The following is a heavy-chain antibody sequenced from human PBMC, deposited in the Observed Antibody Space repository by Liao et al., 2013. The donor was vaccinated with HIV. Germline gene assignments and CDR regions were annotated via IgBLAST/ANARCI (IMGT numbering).Heavy chain of an antibody. Sequence: QVHLQESGPGLVKPSETLSLTCTVSGGSVSGYYWSWIRQPAGRGLEWIGRIYTSGNTNYNPSLKSRVTMSVDTSKNQFSLKMTSVTAADTAVYYCAARITISGVAIPHALDVWGQGTMVAVSS. CDR3: AARITISGVAIPHALDV. CDR2: IYTSGNT. CDR1: GGSVSGYY. V-gene: IGHV4-4*07. J-gene: IGHJ3*01. D-gene: IGHD3-3*01.